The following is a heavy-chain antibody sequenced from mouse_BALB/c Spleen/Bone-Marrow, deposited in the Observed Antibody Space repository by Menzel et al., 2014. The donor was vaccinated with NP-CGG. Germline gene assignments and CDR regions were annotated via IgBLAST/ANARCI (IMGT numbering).Heavy chain of an antibody. D-gene: IGHD2-1*01. J-gene: IGHJ4*01. Sequence: LVKPGASVKLSCKASGYTFTSYWINWIKQRPGQGLEWIGRIAPGSGSTYYNEMFKGKATLTVDTSSSTAYIQLSSLSSEDCAVYFCARFPIYYGNYGAMDYWGQGTSVSVSA. CDR3: ARFPIYYGNYGAMDY. CDR2: IAPGSGST. V-gene: IGHV1S41*01. CDR1: GYTFTSYW.